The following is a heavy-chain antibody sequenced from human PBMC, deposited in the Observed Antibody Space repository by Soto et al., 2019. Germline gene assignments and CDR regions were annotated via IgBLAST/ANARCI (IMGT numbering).Heavy chain of an antibody. D-gene: IGHD3-10*02. CDR2: IYYSGST. V-gene: IGHV4-59*01. CDR3: ASGCSGSYYPRFAP. Sequence: QVQLQESGPGLVKPSETLSLTCTVSGCSISSYYWSWIRQPPGKGLEWIGSIYYSGSTNYNPSLKSRVTISVDTSRNQFSLKLSSVTAADTALDYCASGCSGSYYPRFAPWGQGTLVTVSS. J-gene: IGHJ5*02. CDR1: GCSISSYY.